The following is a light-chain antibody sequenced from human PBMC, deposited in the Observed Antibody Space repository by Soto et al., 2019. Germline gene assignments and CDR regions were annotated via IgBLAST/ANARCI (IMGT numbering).Light chain of an antibody. Sequence: EVVLTQSPGTLSLSPGEGATLFCRATQRLTSNYLAWYQQRPGQAPRLLIYGASSRATGIPDRFRGSGSGTDFTLTISRLEPEDFAVYYCQQYGSSPSTFCQGTKLEIK. CDR3: QQYGSSPST. CDR1: QRLTSNY. J-gene: IGKJ2*01. V-gene: IGKV3-20*01. CDR2: GAS.